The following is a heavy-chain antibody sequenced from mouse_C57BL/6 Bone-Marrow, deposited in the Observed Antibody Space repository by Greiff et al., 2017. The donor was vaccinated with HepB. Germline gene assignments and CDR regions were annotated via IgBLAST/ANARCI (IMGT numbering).Heavy chain of an antibody. CDR2: IDPANGNT. V-gene: IGHV14-3*01. CDR3: ARYSNYVWYFDV. D-gene: IGHD2-5*01. J-gene: IGHJ1*03. CDR1: GFNIKNTY. Sequence: VQLKESVAELVRPGASVKLSCTASGFNIKNTYMHWVKQRPEQGLEWIGTIDPANGNTKYAPKFQGKATITADTSSNTAYLHLTSLTSEDTAIYYCARYSNYVWYFDVWGTGTTVTVSS.